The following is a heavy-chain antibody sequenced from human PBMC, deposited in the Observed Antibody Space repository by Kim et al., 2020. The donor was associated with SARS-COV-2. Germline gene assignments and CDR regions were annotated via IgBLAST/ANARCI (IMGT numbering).Heavy chain of an antibody. D-gene: IGHD1-26*01. V-gene: IGHV3-30*18. CDR3: AKKWDGGGEAGPDV. Sequence: GGSLRLSCAASGFSFSIYGMHWVRQAPGKGLEWVAAISYEGSYIYYGDDVKGRFTISRDNSKNTLYLEMNSLRVEDTAVYYCAKKWDGGGEAGPDVWGRG. CDR2: ISYEGSYI. CDR1: GFSFSIYG. J-gene: IGHJ6*02.